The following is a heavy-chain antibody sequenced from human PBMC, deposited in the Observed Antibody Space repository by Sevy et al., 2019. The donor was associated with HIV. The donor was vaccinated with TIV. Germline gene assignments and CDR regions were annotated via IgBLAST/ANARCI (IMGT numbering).Heavy chain of an antibody. CDR2: IYYSGIT. J-gene: IGHJ5*02. CDR1: GDSISGYY. V-gene: IGHV4-59*01. D-gene: IGHD5-12*01. CDR3: ARAPPVRSGDDSLNWFDP. Sequence: SETLSLTCTVSGDSISGYYWSWIRQPPGKGLEWIGYIYYSGITNYNPSLKSRVTISVDTSKNQFSLKLNSVTAADTAVYFCARAPPVRSGDDSLNWFDPWGQGTLVTVSS.